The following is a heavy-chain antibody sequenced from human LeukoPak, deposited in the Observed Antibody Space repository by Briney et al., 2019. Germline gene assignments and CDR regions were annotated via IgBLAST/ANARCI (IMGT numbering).Heavy chain of an antibody. D-gene: IGHD3-16*02. J-gene: IGHJ4*02. V-gene: IGHV1-69*05. CDR3: ARSAGELSFADPGLGETFDY. Sequence: SVKVSCKASGGTFSSYAISWVRQAPGQGLEWMGRIIPIFGTANYAQKFQGRVTITTDESASTAYMELSSLRSEDTAVYYCARSAGELSFADPGLGETFDYWGQGTLVTVSS. CDR2: IIPIFGTA. CDR1: GGTFSSYA.